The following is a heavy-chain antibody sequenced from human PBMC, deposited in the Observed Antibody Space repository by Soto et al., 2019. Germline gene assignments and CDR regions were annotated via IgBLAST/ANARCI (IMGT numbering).Heavy chain of an antibody. J-gene: IGHJ3*01. Sequence: QEILVESGGGVVQSGTSLRLSCAASGFTFSSFAMHWVRQAPGKGLEWVSVISFNGLSQFYADSVRGRVTVSRDNSKNTLYLQLDSLRPDDTAVYSCARGGRGLRGAFDVWGQGTDVSVS. CDR1: GFTFSSFA. V-gene: IGHV3-30*04. CDR2: ISFNGLSQ. CDR3: ARGGRGLRGAFDV. D-gene: IGHD3-16*01.